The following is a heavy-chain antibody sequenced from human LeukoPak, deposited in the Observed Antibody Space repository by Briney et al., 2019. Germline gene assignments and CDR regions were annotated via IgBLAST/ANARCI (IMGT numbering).Heavy chain of an antibody. Sequence: SETLSLTCTVSGGSISSSSYYWGWIRQPPGKGLEWIGSIYYSGSTYYNPSLKSRVTISVDTSKNQFSLKLSSVTAADTAVYYCARSPVSWGPYFDYWGQGTLVTVSS. V-gene: IGHV4-39*01. CDR3: ARSPVSWGPYFDY. CDR1: GGSISSSSYY. CDR2: IYYSGST. J-gene: IGHJ4*02. D-gene: IGHD7-27*01.